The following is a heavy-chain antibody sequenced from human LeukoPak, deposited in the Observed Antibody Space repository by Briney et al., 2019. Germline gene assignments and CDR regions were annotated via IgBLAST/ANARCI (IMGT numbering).Heavy chain of an antibody. Sequence: GGSLRLSCAASGFTFSSYSMNWVRQAPGKGLEWVLSISSSSSYIYYADSVKGRFTISRDNAKNSLYLQMNSLRAEDTAVYYCARSTATYYYDSSRAVWSEYYMDVWGKGTTVTVSS. CDR1: GFTFSSYS. CDR2: ISSSSSYI. D-gene: IGHD3-22*01. V-gene: IGHV3-21*01. CDR3: ARSTATYYYDSSRAVWSEYYMDV. J-gene: IGHJ6*03.